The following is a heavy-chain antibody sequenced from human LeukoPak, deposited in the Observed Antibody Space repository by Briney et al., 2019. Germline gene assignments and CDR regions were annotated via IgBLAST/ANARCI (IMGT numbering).Heavy chain of an antibody. CDR2: IYSGGST. J-gene: IGHJ6*03. CDR1: GFTVSSNY. Sequence: GGSLRLSCAASGFTVSSNYMSWVRQAPGKGLEWVSVIYSGGSTYYADSVKGRFTISRDNSKNTLYLQMNSLRAEDTAVYYCAKDRSSSSTSNYMDVWGKGTTVTVSS. V-gene: IGHV3-53*01. D-gene: IGHD6-6*01. CDR3: AKDRSSSSTSNYMDV.